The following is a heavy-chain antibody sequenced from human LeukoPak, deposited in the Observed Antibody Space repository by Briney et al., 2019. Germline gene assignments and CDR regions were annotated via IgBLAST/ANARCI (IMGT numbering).Heavy chain of an antibody. CDR1: GFTVSSNS. CDR2: IYSDNT. Sequence: GGSLRLSCTVSGFTVSSNSMSWVRQAPGKGLEWVSFIYSDNTHYADSVKGRFTITRDNSKNTLYLQMNSLRAGDTAVYYCARVGSSSWSFDYWGQGTLVTVSS. CDR3: ARVGSSSWSFDY. J-gene: IGHJ4*02. D-gene: IGHD6-13*01. V-gene: IGHV3-53*01.